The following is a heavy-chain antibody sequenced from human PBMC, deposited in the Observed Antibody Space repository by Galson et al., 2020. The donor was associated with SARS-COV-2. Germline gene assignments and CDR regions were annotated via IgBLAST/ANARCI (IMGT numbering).Heavy chain of an antibody. CDR2: INHSGST. CDR1: GGSFSGYY. J-gene: IGHJ4*02. D-gene: IGHD3-9*01. Sequence: SETLSLTCAVYGGSFSGYYWSWIRQPPGKGLEWIGEINHSGSTNYNPSLKSRVTISVDTSKNQFSLKLSSVTAADTAVYYCARGRGYFYWLYDYWGQGTLVTVSS. V-gene: IGHV4-34*01. CDR3: ARGRGYFYWLYDY.